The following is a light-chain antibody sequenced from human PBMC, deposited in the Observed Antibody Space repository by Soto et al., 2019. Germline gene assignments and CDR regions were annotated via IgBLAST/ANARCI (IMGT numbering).Light chain of an antibody. CDR1: NSDVGGYNY. CDR3: NSYTSSSTDV. CDR2: DVS. V-gene: IGLV2-14*01. Sequence: QSALTQPASVSGSPGQSITISCTGTNSDVGGYNYVSWYQQHPGKAPKLMIYDVSNRPSGVSSRFSGSKSDNTASLTISGLQAEDEADYYCNSYTSSSTDVFGTGTKVTVL. J-gene: IGLJ1*01.